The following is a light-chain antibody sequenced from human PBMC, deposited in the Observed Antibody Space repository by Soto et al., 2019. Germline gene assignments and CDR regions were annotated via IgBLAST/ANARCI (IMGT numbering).Light chain of an antibody. CDR2: GAS. CDR3: QQYGSSPFT. Sequence: EIVLTQSPGTLSLSPGERATLSCRASQSVSSSYLAWYQQKPGQAPRLLIYGASSRAIDIPVRFSGSGSGTDFPLTIGRLEPEDVAVYYCQQYGSSPFTFGPGTKVDIK. J-gene: IGKJ3*01. V-gene: IGKV3-20*01. CDR1: QSVSSSY.